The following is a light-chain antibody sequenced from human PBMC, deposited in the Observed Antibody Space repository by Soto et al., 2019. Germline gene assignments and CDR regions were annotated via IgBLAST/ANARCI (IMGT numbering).Light chain of an antibody. CDR2: DAS. V-gene: IGKV3D-15*01. J-gene: IGKJ1*01. CDR1: QSVSSRH. CDR3: QQYNNWPPWT. Sequence: EIVLTQSPGTLSLSPVERATLSCSASQSVSSRHLAWYQQKPGQAPRLLIYDASNRATGIPARFSGSGSGTEFTLTISSLQSEDFAVYYCQQYNNWPPWTFGQGTKVDIK.